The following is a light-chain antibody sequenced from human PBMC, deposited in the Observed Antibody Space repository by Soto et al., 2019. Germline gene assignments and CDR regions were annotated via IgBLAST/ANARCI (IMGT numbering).Light chain of an antibody. CDR2: AAS. Sequence: IQMTLSPSSLSASEGDRVTITCRASQTILTYLNWYQQKPGQAPKLLIYAASSLQSGVPSRFSGGGSATDFTLTISSLQPEDFATYYCQQSFSTTWTFGHGTKVDIK. CDR3: QQSFSTTWT. V-gene: IGKV1-39*01. J-gene: IGKJ1*01. CDR1: QTILTY.